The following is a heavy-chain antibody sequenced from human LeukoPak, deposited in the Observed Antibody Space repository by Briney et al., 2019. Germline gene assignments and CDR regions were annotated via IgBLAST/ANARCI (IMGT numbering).Heavy chain of an antibody. Sequence: GGSLRLSCLASGFSFTTYAMSWVRQAPGKGLEWVSAIRNSGSSTNYADSVKGRFTVSRDNSKNTLYLQMNSLRAEDTAVYFCAKHQAFTGSYCDCWGQGTLVTVSS. CDR2: IRNSGSST. V-gene: IGHV3-23*01. J-gene: IGHJ4*02. CDR1: GFSFTTYA. CDR3: AKHQAFTGSYCDC. D-gene: IGHD1-26*01.